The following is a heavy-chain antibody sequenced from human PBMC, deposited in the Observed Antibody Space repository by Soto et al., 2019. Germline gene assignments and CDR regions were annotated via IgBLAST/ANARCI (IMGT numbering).Heavy chain of an antibody. V-gene: IGHV4-34*01. CDR3: ARGGISSGYVGPPVRPNYFDY. CDR2: INHSGST. Sequence: PSETLSLTCAVYGGSFSGYYWSWIRQPPGKGLEWIGEINHSGSTNYNPSLKSRVTISVDTSKNQFSLKLSPVTAADTAAYYCARGGISSGYVGPPVRPNYFDYWGQGTLVTVSS. D-gene: IGHD3-22*01. CDR1: GGSFSGYY. J-gene: IGHJ4*02.